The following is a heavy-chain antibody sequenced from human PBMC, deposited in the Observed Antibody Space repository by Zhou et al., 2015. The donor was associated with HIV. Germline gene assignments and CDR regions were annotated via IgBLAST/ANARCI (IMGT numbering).Heavy chain of an antibody. V-gene: IGHV3-30*02. Sequence: QVQLVESGGRRGPARGGPVRLSCITSGFNFRNYGMHWVRHPPGKGLEWVAFARYDDENRQYEESVKGRFTISRDNAKNSLYLQMNSLRDEDTAVYYCAREYGLIDPYNWFDPWGQGTLVTVTS. CDR3: AREYGLIDPYNWFDP. J-gene: IGHJ5*02. CDR2: ARYDDENR. D-gene: IGHD3-16*01. CDR1: GFNFRNYG.